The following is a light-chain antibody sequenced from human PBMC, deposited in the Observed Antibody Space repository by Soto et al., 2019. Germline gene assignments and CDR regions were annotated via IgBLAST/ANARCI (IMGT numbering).Light chain of an antibody. CDR3: QQADTFPWT. CDR2: SAS. CDR1: RDISTW. Sequence: IQMTQSPSSVSASVGDRVTITCQASRDISTWVAWYQQKPGKAPKLLIYSASALKRGVPSRFSGSGSGSDFALTVCSLQPEDFATYYCQQADTFPWTYGQGTKVDIK. J-gene: IGKJ1*01. V-gene: IGKV1D-12*01.